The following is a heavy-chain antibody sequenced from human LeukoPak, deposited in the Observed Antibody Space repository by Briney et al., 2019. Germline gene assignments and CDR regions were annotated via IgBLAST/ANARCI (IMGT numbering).Heavy chain of an antibody. CDR1: GYTFTSYA. CDR3: ARVGDIVVVTAAESYYYYGMDV. V-gene: IGHV1-3*01. Sequence: GASVKVSCKASGYTFTSYAMHWVRQTPGQRLEWMGWINAGNGNTKYSQKFQGRVTITRDTSASTAYMELSSLRSEDTAVYYCARVGDIVVVTAAESYYYYGMDVWGQGTTVTVSS. CDR2: INAGNGNT. D-gene: IGHD2-2*01. J-gene: IGHJ6*02.